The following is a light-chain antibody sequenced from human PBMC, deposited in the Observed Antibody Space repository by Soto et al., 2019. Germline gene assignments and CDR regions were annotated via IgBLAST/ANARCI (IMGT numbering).Light chain of an antibody. J-gene: IGLJ2*01. Sequence: QSVLTQPPSVSGAPWQRVTISCTGSRSNIGAGYDVHWYQQLPGTAPKFLIYGNSNRPSGVPDRFSGSKAGTSASLAITGLQAEDEADYYCQSYDSSLSGSVFGGGTTLTVL. CDR3: QSYDSSLSGSV. V-gene: IGLV1-40*01. CDR2: GNS. CDR1: RSNIGAGYD.